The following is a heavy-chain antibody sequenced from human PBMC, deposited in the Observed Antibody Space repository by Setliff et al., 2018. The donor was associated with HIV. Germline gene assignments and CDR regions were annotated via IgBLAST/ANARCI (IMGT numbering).Heavy chain of an antibody. J-gene: IGHJ3*02. CDR2: ISWNSGSI. Sequence: LSLACAASGFTFDDYAMHWVRQAPGKGLEWVSGISWNSGSIGYADSVKGRFTISRDNAKNSLYLQMNSLRAEDTALYYCAKDRTGGYDAFDIWGQGTMVTVSS. CDR3: AKDRTGGYDAFDI. V-gene: IGHV3-9*01. D-gene: IGHD7-27*01. CDR1: GFTFDDYA.